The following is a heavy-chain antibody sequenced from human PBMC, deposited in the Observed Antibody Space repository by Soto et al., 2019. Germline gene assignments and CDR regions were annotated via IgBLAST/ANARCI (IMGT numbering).Heavy chain of an antibody. Sequence: SETLSLTCAVYGGSFSGYYWSWIRQPPGKGLEWIGEINHSGSTNYNPSLKSRVTISVDTSKNQFSLKLSSVTAADTAVYYCARGERYYDFWSGYSNWFDPWGQGTLVTVSS. CDR1: GGSFSGYY. D-gene: IGHD3-3*01. J-gene: IGHJ5*02. CDR2: INHSGST. V-gene: IGHV4-34*01. CDR3: ARGERYYDFWSGYSNWFDP.